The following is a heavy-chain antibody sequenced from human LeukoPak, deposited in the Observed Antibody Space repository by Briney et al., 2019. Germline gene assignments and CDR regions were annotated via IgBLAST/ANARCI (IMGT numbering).Heavy chain of an antibody. D-gene: IGHD1-14*01. CDR1: GFTFSSYA. V-gene: IGHV3-23*01. CDR3: AKNRGPSPY. J-gene: IGHJ4*02. Sequence: PGGSLRLSCAASGFTFSSYAMSWVRQDPGKGLEWVSAISVSGGSTYYADSVKGRFTISRDNSENTLYLQMNSLRAEDTAVYYCAKNRGPSPYWGQGTLVTVSS. CDR2: ISVSGGST.